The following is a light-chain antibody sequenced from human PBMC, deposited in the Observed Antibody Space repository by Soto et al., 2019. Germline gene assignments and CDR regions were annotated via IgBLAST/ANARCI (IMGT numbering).Light chain of an antibody. CDR1: SSDVGGYNF. J-gene: IGLJ1*01. CDR3: SSYEGSNNFV. CDR2: QVS. Sequence: QSVLTQPPSASGSPGQSVTISSPGTSSDVGGYNFVSWYQHHPGKAPKLMIYQVSKRPSGVPDRFSGSKSGNTASLTVSGLQAEDEADYYCSSYEGSNNFVFGTGTKVTVL. V-gene: IGLV2-8*01.